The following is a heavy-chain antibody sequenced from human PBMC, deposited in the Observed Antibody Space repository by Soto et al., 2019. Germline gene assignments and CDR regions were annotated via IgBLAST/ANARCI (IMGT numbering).Heavy chain of an antibody. CDR1: GGSISSGDCY. Sequence: QVQLQESGPGLVKTSQTLSLTCTVSGGSISSGDCYWSWIRQPPGKGLEWIGYIYYSGRPSYNPSLKSRVSISVDTSKNQFSLMLSSVTAIDTAVYYCGRDVRLGETLGWGQGTLVTVSS. CDR3: GRDVRLGETLG. J-gene: IGHJ4*02. CDR2: IYYSGRP. D-gene: IGHD3-16*01. V-gene: IGHV4-30-4*01.